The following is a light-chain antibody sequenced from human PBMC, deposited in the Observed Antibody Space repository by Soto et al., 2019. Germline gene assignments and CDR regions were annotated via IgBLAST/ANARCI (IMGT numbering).Light chain of an antibody. J-gene: IGLJ1*01. CDR3: SSYAGSNNYV. V-gene: IGLV2-8*01. CDR1: SSDVGDYNY. CDR2: EVS. Sequence: QSVLTQPPSASGSPGQSVTISCTGTSSDVGDYNYVSWYQQHPGKAPQLMICEVSIPPSGVPDRFSASKSANTAPLSVSGLQAEDEADYYCSSYAGSNNYVFGTGTKLTVL.